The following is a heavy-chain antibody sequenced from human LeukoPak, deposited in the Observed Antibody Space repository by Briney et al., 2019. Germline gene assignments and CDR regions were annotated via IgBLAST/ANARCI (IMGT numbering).Heavy chain of an antibody. CDR3: ARRQVGAPGP. Sequence: ASVKVSCKASGCTFTGYYTHWVRQAPGQGLEWMGWINPNSGGTNYAQKFQGRVTMTRDTSISTACMELSRLRSDDTAVYYCARRQVGAPGPWGQGTLVTVSS. V-gene: IGHV1-2*02. CDR1: GCTFTGYY. CDR2: INPNSGGT. D-gene: IGHD1-26*01. J-gene: IGHJ4*02.